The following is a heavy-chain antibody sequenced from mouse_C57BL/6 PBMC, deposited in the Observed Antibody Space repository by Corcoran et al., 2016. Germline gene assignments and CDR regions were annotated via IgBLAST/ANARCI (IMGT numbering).Heavy chain of an antibody. CDR1: GYTFTDYY. CDR2: INPNNGGT. Sequence: EVQLQQSGPELVKPGASVKISCKASGYTFTDYYMNWVKQSHGKSLEWIGDINPNNGGTSYNQKFKGKATLTVDKSSSTAYMELRSLTSEDSAVYYCARSVFAYCGQGTLVTVSA. D-gene: IGHD1-1*01. V-gene: IGHV1-26*01. CDR3: ARSVFAY. J-gene: IGHJ3*01.